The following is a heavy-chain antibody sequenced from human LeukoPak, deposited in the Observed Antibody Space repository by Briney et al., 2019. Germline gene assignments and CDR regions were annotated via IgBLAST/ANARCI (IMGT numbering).Heavy chain of an antibody. CDR1: GGSFSGYY. D-gene: IGHD5/OR15-5a*01. Sequence: PSETLSLTCAVYGGSFSGYYWSWIRQPPGKGLEWIGEINHSGSTNYNPSLKSRVTISVDTSKSQFSLKLSSVTAADTAVYYCARILTLRDASDFDLWGRGTLVTVSS. CDR2: INHSGST. CDR3: ARILTLRDASDFDL. V-gene: IGHV4-34*01. J-gene: IGHJ2*01.